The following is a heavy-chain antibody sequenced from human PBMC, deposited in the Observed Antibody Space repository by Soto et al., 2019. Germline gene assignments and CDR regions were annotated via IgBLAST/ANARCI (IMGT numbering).Heavy chain of an antibody. CDR1: GFSLSTSGVG. V-gene: IGHV2-5*02. Sequence: QITLKESGPTLVKPTQTLTLTCTFSGFSLSTSGVGVGWIRQPPGKALEWLALIYWDDDKRYRPSLKSRLTNTKDTSKNQVVLTMTNMDPVATATYYGAHRRRGSYFDYWGQGTLVTVSS. CDR3: AHRRRGSYFDY. D-gene: IGHD3-16*01. J-gene: IGHJ4*02. CDR2: IYWDDDK.